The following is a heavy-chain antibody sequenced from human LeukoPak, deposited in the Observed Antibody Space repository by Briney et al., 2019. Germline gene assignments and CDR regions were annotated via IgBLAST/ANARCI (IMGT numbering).Heavy chain of an antibody. J-gene: IGHJ4*02. V-gene: IGHV3-23*01. CDR3: AKLGRQWLVQPPDY. CDR1: GFTFDDYG. Sequence: GGSLRLSCAASGFTFDDYGMSWVRQAPGKGLEWVSAISGSGGSTYYADSVKGRFTISRDNSKNTLYLQMNSLRAEDTAVYYCAKLGRQWLVQPPDYWGQGTLVTVSS. D-gene: IGHD6-19*01. CDR2: ISGSGGST.